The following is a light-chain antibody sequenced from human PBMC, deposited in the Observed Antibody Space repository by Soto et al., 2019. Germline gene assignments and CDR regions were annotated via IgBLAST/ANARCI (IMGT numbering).Light chain of an antibody. CDR1: QSVLYSSNNQNY. J-gene: IGKJ5*01. Sequence: DIVMTQSPDSLAVSLGERATINCKSSQSVLYSSNNQNYLAWYQQKPGQPPKLLIYWASTRESWVPDRFSGRGSGTDFTLTISSLQAEDVAVYYCQQYYSTPITFGQGTRLEIK. CDR3: QQYYSTPIT. CDR2: WAS. V-gene: IGKV4-1*01.